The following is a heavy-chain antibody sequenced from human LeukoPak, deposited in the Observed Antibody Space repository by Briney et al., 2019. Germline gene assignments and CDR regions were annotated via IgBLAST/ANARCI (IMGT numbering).Heavy chain of an antibody. D-gene: IGHD6-13*01. J-gene: IGHJ5*02. Sequence: QPGGSLRLSCAASGFRFSSYWMHWVRQAPGKGLVWVSRINSDGSGTSYADSVKGRFTISRYNAKNSLYLQMNSLRAEDTAVYYCAKEEQLVSRSWGQGTLVTVSS. CDR2: INSDGSGT. CDR3: AKEEQLVSRS. CDR1: GFRFSSYW. V-gene: IGHV3-74*01.